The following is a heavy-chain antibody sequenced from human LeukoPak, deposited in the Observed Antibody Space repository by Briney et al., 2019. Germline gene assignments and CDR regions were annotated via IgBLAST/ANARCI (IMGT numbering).Heavy chain of an antibody. Sequence: QTGGALRLSCAASGFTFSSYAMHWVRQAPGKGLEWVAVISYDGSNKYCADSVKGRFTISRDNSKNTLYLQMNSLRAEDTAVYYCARELSVVRHPLYYYGSGSRGYYYYGMDVWGQGTTVTVSS. CDR3: ARELSVVRHPLYYYGSGSRGYYYYGMDV. J-gene: IGHJ6*02. V-gene: IGHV3-30*04. D-gene: IGHD3-10*01. CDR2: ISYDGSNK. CDR1: GFTFSSYA.